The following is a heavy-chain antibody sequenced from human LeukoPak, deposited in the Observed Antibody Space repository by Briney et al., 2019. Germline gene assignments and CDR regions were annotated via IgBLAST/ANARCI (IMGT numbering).Heavy chain of an antibody. V-gene: IGHV3-33*01. CDR2: IWYDGSNK. D-gene: IGHD1-26*01. CDR3: AREVGELRYCDY. Sequence: QSGGSLRLSCAASGFTFSSYGMHWVRQAPGKGLEWVAVIWYDGSNKYYADSVKGRFTISRDNSKNTLYLQMNSLRAEDTAVYYCAREVGELRYCDYWGQGTLVNVSS. J-gene: IGHJ4*02. CDR1: GFTFSSYG.